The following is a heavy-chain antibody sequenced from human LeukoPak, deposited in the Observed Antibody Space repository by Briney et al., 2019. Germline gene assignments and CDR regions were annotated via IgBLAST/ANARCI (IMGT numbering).Heavy chain of an antibody. Sequence: ASVKVSCKASGYTFNTYGITWVRQAPGQGLEWMGWISPYNGNTNYAQKFQGRVTLTTDTSTSTAYMELRSLRSDDTAVYYCARDPIPYYDFWSGYAPDYWGQGTLVTVSS. CDR1: GYTFNTYG. CDR2: ISPYNGNT. CDR3: ARDPIPYYDFWSGYAPDY. J-gene: IGHJ4*02. V-gene: IGHV1-18*01. D-gene: IGHD3-3*01.